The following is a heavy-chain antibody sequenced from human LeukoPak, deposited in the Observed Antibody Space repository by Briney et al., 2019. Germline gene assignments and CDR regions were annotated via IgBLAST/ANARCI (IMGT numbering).Heavy chain of an antibody. Sequence: PSETLSLTCSVSGGFITSGNYYWGWIRQPPGMRLEWIGTISYSEKTYYNPSLQSRVSISVDTSKNQFSLKLSSVTAADTAVYYCARHGSRMAPTMYYWGQGILVTVSS. CDR3: ARHGSRMAPTMYY. V-gene: IGHV4-39*01. CDR2: ISYSEKT. D-gene: IGHD2-8*01. J-gene: IGHJ4*02. CDR1: GGFITSGNYY.